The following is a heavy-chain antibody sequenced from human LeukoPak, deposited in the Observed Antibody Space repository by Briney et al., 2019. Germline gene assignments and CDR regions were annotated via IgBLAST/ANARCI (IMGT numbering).Heavy chain of an antibody. CDR3: ARARYYYMDV. CDR1: GFTFSTYW. CDR2: IKPDGSED. Sequence: GGSLRLSCAATGFTFSTYWMSWVRQAPGKGLEWVANIKPDGSEDYYVDSVKGRFTISRDNAKNSLFLQMNSLRAEDTAVYYCARARYYYMDVWGKGTTVTVSS. J-gene: IGHJ6*03. V-gene: IGHV3-7*01.